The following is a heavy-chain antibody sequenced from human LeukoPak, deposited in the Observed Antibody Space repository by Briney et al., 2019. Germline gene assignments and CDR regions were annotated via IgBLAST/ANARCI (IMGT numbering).Heavy chain of an antibody. J-gene: IGHJ4*02. D-gene: IGHD3-22*01. CDR3: ATDLSGYYDSSGSY. Sequence: ASVKVSCKVSGYTLTELSMHWVRQAPGKGLEWMGGFDPEDGETIYAQKFQGRVTMTEDTSTDTAYMELSNLRSEDTAVYYCATDLSGYYDSSGSYWGQGTLVTVSS. V-gene: IGHV1-24*01. CDR2: FDPEDGET. CDR1: GYTLTELS.